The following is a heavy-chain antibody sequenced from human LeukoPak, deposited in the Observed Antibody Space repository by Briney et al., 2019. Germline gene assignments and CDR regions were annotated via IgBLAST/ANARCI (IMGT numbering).Heavy chain of an antibody. D-gene: IGHD6-13*01. CDR1: GFTFSGYW. J-gene: IGHJ4*02. CDR3: ARGGGYRSSLIDY. V-gene: IGHV3-74*01. CDR2: INSVESST. Sequence: GGSLRLSCAASGFTFSGYWMHSVRHALGKGLVWVSRINSVESSTGYADSVKCRFTNSRDNAKNTLYLQMDSLRAEDTAVYYCARGGGYRSSLIDYWGQGTLVTVSS.